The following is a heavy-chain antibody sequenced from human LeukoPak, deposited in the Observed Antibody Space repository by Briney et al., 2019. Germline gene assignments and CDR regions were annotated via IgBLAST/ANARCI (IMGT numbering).Heavy chain of an antibody. CDR1: GFTYSAYW. J-gene: IGHJ5*02. V-gene: IGHV3-7*01. D-gene: IGHD2-21*01. Sequence: GSLRLSCAASGFTYSAYWMSWVRQAPGKGMEWVANIKEDGSEKYYVDSVKGRFTISRDNAKNSLYLQMNSLRAEDTAVYYCARATASNWFDPWGQGTLVTVSS. CDR2: IKEDGSEK. CDR3: ARATASNWFDP.